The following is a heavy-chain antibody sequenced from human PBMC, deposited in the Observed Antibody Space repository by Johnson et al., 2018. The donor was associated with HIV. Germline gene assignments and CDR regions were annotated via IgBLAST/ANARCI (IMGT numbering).Heavy chain of an antibody. V-gene: IGHV3-66*01. CDR2: IYSGCST. CDR3: AKDRRSSSLDAFDI. J-gene: IGHJ3*02. Sequence: VQLVESGGGLVQPGGSLRLSCAGSGFTVKSNYMSWVRQAPGKGLEWVSVIYSGCSTYYADSVKGRFTISRDNSKNTLYLQMNSLRAEDTAVYYCAKDRRSSSLDAFDIWGQGTMVTVSS. CDR1: GFTVKSNY. D-gene: IGHD6-13*01.